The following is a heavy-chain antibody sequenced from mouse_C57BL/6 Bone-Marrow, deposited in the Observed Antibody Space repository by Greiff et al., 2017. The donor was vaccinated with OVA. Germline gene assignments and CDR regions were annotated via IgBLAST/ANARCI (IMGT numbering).Heavy chain of an antibody. Sequence: EVQLQESGAELVRPGASVKLSCTASGFNIKDDYMHWVKQRPEQGLEWIGWIDPENGDTEYASKFQGKATITADTSSNTAYLQLSSLTSEDTAVYYCKDYYGSSYGYFDVWGTGTTVTVSS. CDR2: IDPENGDT. D-gene: IGHD1-1*01. J-gene: IGHJ1*03. V-gene: IGHV14-4*01. CDR3: KDYYGSSYGYFDV. CDR1: GFNIKDDY.